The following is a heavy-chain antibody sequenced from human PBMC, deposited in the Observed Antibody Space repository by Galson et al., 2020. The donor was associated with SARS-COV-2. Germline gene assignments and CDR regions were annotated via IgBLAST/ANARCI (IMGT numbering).Heavy chain of an antibody. D-gene: IGHD4-17*01. V-gene: IGHV3-30*02. CDR1: GFRFSSYG. CDR2: IQSDGSQV. Sequence: HSGGSLSLSCAASGFRFSSYGMHWVRQAPGKGLEWVGIIQSDGSQVFYAASVKGRFIISRDNSMDTVYVQMNSLRVDDTAVYFCAKDPWVIHDDSVEYFYYLDVWGKGTKVTISS. J-gene: IGHJ6*03. CDR3: AKDPWVIHDDSVEYFYYLDV.